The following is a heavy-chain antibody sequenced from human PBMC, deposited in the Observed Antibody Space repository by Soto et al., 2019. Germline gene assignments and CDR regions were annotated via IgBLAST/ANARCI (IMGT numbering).Heavy chain of an antibody. D-gene: IGHD3-3*01. CDR1: GFTFSSYA. CDR2: ISGSGGST. J-gene: IGHJ4*02. V-gene: IGHV3-23*01. Sequence: GGSLRLSCAASGFTFSSYAMSWVRQAPGKGLEWVSAISGSGGSTYYADSVKGRFTISRDNSKNTLYLQMNSLRAEDTAVYYCAKEENGGYDFWSGYYIGGSHWGQGTLVTVSS. CDR3: AKEENGGYDFWSGYYIGGSH.